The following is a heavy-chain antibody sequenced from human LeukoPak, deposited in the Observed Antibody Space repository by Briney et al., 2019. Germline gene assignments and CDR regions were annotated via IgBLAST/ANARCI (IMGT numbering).Heavy chain of an antibody. J-gene: IGHJ4*02. CDR1: GCSISRGYY. CDR2: IYHTGST. CDR3: ARAGWIITSGIDY. Sequence: SETLSLTCGVSGCSISRGYYWAWIRPPPGKGLEWIGTIYHTGSTYYTPSLGSRVTISVDTSKNEFSLNLNSVTAADTAVYYCARAGWIITSGIDYWGQGALVTVSS. V-gene: IGHV4-38-2*01. D-gene: IGHD3-10*01.